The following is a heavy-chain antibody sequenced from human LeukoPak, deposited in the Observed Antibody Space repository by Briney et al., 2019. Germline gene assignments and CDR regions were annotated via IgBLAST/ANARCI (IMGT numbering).Heavy chain of an antibody. CDR3: TTDYYYDSSGYHFG. CDR2: SKSKTDGGTT. D-gene: IGHD3-22*01. CDR1: GFTFRNAW. J-gene: IGHJ4*02. Sequence: PGGSLTLSCAVSGFTFRNAWLSWVRQPPGKGLEWVGRSKSKTDGGTTDYAAPVKGRFTISRDDSKNTLYLQMNSLKTEDTAVYYCTTDYYYDSSGYHFGWGQGTLVTVSS. V-gene: IGHV3-15*01.